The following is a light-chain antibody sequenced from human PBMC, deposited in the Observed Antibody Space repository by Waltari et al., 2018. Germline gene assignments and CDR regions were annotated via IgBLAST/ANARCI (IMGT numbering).Light chain of an antibody. CDR3: NSRESSGNHWV. CDR2: GKN. Sequence: YRQRRGQAPLLVIEGKNNRPSGIPDRCAGSSSGNTAALTITGAQAEDEADYYCNSRESSGNHWVFGGGTKLTVL. J-gene: IGLJ3*02. V-gene: IGLV3-19*01.